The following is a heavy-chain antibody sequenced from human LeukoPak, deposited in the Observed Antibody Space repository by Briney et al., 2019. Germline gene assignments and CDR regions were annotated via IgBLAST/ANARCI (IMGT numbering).Heavy chain of an antibody. CDR2: ISSSSSYI. CDR1: GFTFSIYS. V-gene: IGHV3-21*01. CDR3: VGTVTTVVDN. Sequence: GSLSLSCVVSGFTFSIYSMNWVRQAPGKGLEWVSSISSSSSYIYYADSVKGRFTISRDNAKNSLYLQMNSLRAEDTAVYYCVGTVTTVVDNWGKGTTVTVSS. D-gene: IGHD4-11*01. J-gene: IGHJ6*04.